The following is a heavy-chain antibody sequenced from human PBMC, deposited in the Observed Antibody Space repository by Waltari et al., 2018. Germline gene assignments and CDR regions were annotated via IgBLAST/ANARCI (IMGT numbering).Heavy chain of an antibody. V-gene: IGHV4-39*01. Sequence: QLQLQESGPGLVKPSETLSLTCTVSGGSISSSSYYWGWIRQPPGKGLEWIGSTYYSAGTYYNPSRESRVTISVDTSKNQFSLKLSSVTAADTAVYYCARRKFGELLLFDYWGQGTLVTVSS. CDR3: ARRKFGELLLFDY. D-gene: IGHD1-26*01. CDR1: GGSISSSSYY. CDR2: TYYSAGT. J-gene: IGHJ4*02.